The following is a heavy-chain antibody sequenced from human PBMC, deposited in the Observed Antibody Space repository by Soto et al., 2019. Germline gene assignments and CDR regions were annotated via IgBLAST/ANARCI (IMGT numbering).Heavy chain of an antibody. D-gene: IGHD6-19*01. CDR2: IFYTGST. Sequence: SETLSLTCTVSGGSISGHYWIWIRQSPGKGLEWIGYIFYTGSTNYNPSLKSRVTLSVDTSKNQFSLRLSSVTAADTAVYYCARVGSSGWSPDYWGQGTLVTVSS. CDR1: GGSISGHY. J-gene: IGHJ4*02. CDR3: ARVGSSGWSPDY. V-gene: IGHV4-59*11.